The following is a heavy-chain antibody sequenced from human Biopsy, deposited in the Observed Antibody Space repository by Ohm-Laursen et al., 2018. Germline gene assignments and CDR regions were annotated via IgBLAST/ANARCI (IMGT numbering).Heavy chain of an antibody. J-gene: IGHJ5*02. V-gene: IGHV4-59*01. CDR1: GGSIISYY. Sequence: TLSLTWSVSGGSIISYYWTWIRQPPGKGLEWIGHVYNGGITNYNPSLKSRVTISKDTSKNQFSLQVNSVTAADTAVYYCARTPRDSFWSGSYKRGLWFDPWGQGTLVIVS. D-gene: IGHD3-3*01. CDR3: ARTPRDSFWSGSYKRGLWFDP. CDR2: VYNGGIT.